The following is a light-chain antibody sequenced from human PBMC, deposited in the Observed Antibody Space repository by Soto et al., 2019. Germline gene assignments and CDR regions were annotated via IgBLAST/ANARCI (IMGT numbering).Light chain of an antibody. Sequence: EVLLTQSPCTLSLSPGKRATLSCRASQSISSRYLAWYQQRPGQAPRLLIYGASSRATGIPPRFSGSGSGTDFTLTISSLEPEDSEVYYCQQRHMWPITFGQGTRLEIK. V-gene: IGKV3D-20*02. CDR1: QSISSRY. CDR2: GAS. J-gene: IGKJ5*01. CDR3: QQRHMWPIT.